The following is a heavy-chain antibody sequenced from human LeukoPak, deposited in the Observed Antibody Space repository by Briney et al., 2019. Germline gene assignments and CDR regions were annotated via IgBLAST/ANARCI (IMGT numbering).Heavy chain of an antibody. CDR3: ARYCSGASCYLGLDY. CDR1: GFTFSSYW. CDR2: IKQDGSEK. D-gene: IGHD2-2*01. J-gene: IGHJ4*02. V-gene: IGHV3-7*05. Sequence: GGSLRLSCAASGFTFSSYWMSWVRQAPGKGLEWVANIKQDGSEKYYVDSVKGRFTISRDNSRNTLYQQMNSLRADDTAVYYCARYCSGASCYLGLDYWGQGTLVTVSS.